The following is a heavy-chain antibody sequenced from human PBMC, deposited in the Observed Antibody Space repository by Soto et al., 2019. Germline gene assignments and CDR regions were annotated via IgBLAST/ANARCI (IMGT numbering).Heavy chain of an antibody. CDR2: IYYSGST. D-gene: IGHD3-9*01. V-gene: IGHV4-39*01. CDR3: ARLPLYYDILTGYYPPTTNYYGMDV. J-gene: IGHJ6*02. CDR1: GGSISSSSYY. Sequence: SETLSLTCTVSGGSISSSSYYWGWIRQPPGKGLEWIGSIYYSGSTYYNPSLKSRVTISVDTSKNQFSLKLSSVTAADTAVYYCARLPLYYDILTGYYPPTTNYYGMDVWGQGTTVTVSS.